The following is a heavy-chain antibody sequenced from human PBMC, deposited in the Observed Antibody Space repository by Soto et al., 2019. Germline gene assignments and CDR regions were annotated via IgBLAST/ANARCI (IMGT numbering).Heavy chain of an antibody. Sequence: ASVKVSCKASGYTFTGYYVHWVRQAPGQGLEWMGWINPNSGDTYLAQRFQGRVTMNRDTSIGTAYMELRGMTSDDTAEYYCAKGGAIVAAGTRVYLYNAMEVWGQGTTVTLSS. CDR3: AKGGAIVAAGTRVYLYNAMEV. D-gene: IGHD1-26*01. CDR1: GYTFTGYY. CDR2: INPNSGDT. V-gene: IGHV1-2*02. J-gene: IGHJ6*02.